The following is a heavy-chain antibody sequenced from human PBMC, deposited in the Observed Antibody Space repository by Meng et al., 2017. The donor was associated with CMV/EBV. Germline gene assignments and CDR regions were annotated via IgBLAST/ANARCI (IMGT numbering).Heavy chain of an antibody. V-gene: IGHV4-59*01. CDR3: ASSVYYDFWSGSQTFDY. CDR2: IYYSGST. CDR1: GGSISSYY. Sequence: QLQRQGSGPGMVKPSETLSLTCTVSGGSISSYYWSWIRQPPGKGLEWIGYIYYSGSTNYNPSLKSRVTISVDTSKNQFSLKLSSVTAADTAVYCCASSVYYDFWSGSQTFDYWGQGTLVTVSS. J-gene: IGHJ4*02. D-gene: IGHD3-3*01.